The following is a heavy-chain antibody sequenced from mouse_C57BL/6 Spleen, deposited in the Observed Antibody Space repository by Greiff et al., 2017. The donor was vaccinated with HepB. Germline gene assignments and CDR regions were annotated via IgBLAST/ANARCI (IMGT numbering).Heavy chain of an antibody. CDR3: ASHDGYYSAWFAY. Sequence: EVQLQESGPGLVKPSQSLSLTCSVTGYSITSGYYWNWIRQFPGNKLEWMGYISYDGSNNYNPSLKNRISITRDTSKNQFFLKLNSVTTEDTATYYCASHDGYYSAWFAYWGQGTLVTVSA. D-gene: IGHD2-3*01. CDR1: GYSITSGYY. V-gene: IGHV3-6*01. J-gene: IGHJ3*01. CDR2: ISYDGSN.